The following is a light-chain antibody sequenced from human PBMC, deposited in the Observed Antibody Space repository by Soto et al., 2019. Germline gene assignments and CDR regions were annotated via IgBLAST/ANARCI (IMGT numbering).Light chain of an antibody. CDR1: QTISSW. J-gene: IGKJ1*01. CDR3: QHYNHYSEA. V-gene: IGKV1-5*03. Sequence: STLSGSVGDRVTITCRASQTISSWLAWYQQKPGKAPKLLIYKASTLKSGVPSRFSGSGSGTEFTLTISSLQPDDFATYYCQHYNHYSEAVGQGTKVDIK. CDR2: KAS.